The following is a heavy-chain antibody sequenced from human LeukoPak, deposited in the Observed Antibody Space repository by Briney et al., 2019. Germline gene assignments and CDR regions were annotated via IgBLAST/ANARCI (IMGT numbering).Heavy chain of an antibody. CDR3: ARVLLVTPVAAFDV. CDR2: IDHSGST. V-gene: IGHV4-34*01. J-gene: IGHJ3*01. CDR1: GFTFSNYA. D-gene: IGHD4-23*01. Sequence: GSLRLSCAASGFTFSNYAMSWIRQPPGKGLEWIGQIDHSGSTNFNPSLKSRVTMSVDTTKKRVSLNLNSVTAADTAVYYCARVLLVTPVAAFDVWGQGTMVAVSS.